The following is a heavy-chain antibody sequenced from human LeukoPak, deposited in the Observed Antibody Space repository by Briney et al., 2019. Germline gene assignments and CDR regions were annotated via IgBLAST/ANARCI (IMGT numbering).Heavy chain of an antibody. D-gene: IGHD6-13*01. CDR2: IYYSGST. V-gene: IGHV4-39*07. J-gene: IGHJ4*02. CDR1: GGSISSSSYY. CDR3: ARGDMIAAAGTFNY. Sequence: ETLSLTCTVSGGSISSSSYYWGWIRQPPGKGLEWIGSIYYSGSTYYNPSLKSRVTISVDTSKNQFSLKLSSVTAADTAVYYCARGDMIAAAGTFNYWGQGTLVTVSS.